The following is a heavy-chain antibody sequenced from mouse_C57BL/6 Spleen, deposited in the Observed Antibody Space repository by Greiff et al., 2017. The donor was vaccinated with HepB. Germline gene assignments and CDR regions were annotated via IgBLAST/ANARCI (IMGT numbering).Heavy chain of an antibody. CDR2: IDPSDSYT. J-gene: IGHJ1*03. Sequence: QVQLQQPGAELVMPGASVKLSCKASGYTFTSYWMHWVKQRPGQGLEWIGEIDPSDSYTNYNQKFKGKSTLTVDKSSSTAYMQLSSLTSEDAAVYYCARWGGLHWYFDVWGTGTTVTVSS. V-gene: IGHV1-69*01. CDR3: ARWGGLHWYFDV. CDR1: GYTFTSYW.